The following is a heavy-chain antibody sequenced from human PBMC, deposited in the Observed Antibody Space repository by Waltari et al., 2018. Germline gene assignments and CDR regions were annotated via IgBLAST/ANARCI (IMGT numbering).Heavy chain of an antibody. D-gene: IGHD3-10*01. J-gene: IGHJ4*02. CDR2: ISYDGSNK. CDR3: AMLLWCRELLPFDY. V-gene: IGHV3-30-3*01. CDR1: GFTFSRYA. Sequence: QVQLVESGGGVVQPGRSLRLSCAASGFTFSRYAMHWVRQAPGKGLEWVAVISYDGSNKYYADSVKGRFTISRDNSKNTLYLQMNSLRAEDTAVYYCAMLLWCRELLPFDYWCQGTLVTVSS.